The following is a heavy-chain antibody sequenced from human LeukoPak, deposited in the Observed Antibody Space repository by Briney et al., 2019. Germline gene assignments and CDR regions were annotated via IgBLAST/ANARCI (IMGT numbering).Heavy chain of an antibody. J-gene: IGHJ4*02. CDR2: IYYTGST. CDR3: ARLDNWNGYYFDY. CDR1: GGSISSSSHL. Sequence: SETLSLTCTVSGGSISSSSHLWGWLRQPPGKGLEWFGSIYYTGSTYHNSSLKSRLTISVDTSKNQFSLKLSSVTAADTAVFYCARLDNWNGYYFDYWGQGTLVTVSS. D-gene: IGHD1-20*01. V-gene: IGHV4-39*01.